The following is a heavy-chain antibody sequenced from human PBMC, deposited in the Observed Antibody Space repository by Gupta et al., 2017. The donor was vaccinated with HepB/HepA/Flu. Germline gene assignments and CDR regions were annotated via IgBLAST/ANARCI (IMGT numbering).Heavy chain of an antibody. CDR1: GFTFKRYG. V-gene: IGHV3-30*03. CDR2: ISHDGSNK. D-gene: IGHD5-12*01. J-gene: IGHJ4*02. CDR3: AREAYSGYDSGDWYFDF. Sequence: QVQLVESGGGVVQPGLSLRLSCAASGFTFKRYGMHWVRQAPGKGLEWVSVISHDGSNKNFGDSVKGRFTISRDNSKNTLSLQMNSLRPEDTAVYFCAREAYSGYDSGDWYFDFWGQGTLVTVSS.